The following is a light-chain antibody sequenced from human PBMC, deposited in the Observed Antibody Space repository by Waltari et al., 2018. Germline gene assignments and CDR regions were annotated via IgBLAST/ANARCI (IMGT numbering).Light chain of an antibody. CDR3: TTYRRGSALGV. V-gene: IGLV2-14*03. CDR2: DVT. J-gene: IGLJ2*01. CDR1: SSDVGDYNY. Sequence: QSALTQPASVSGSPGQSITISCTGTSSDVGDYNYVSWYQQHPGKAPKLMIYDVTNRPSGVSNRFSASKSGNTASLTNPGLQAEDEADYYCTTYRRGSALGVFGGVTSLTVL.